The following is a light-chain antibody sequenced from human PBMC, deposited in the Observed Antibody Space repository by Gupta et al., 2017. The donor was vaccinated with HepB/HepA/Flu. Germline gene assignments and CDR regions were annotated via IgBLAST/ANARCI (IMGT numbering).Light chain of an antibody. Sequence: SELTQPHSVSVYPGPTATITCSGHKLDDKFVHWYQQRPGQSPVLVIYQDSRRPSGIPERFSGSNAGNTSTLTITGTQPTDEADYFCQAWDTSTFVFGTGTKVAVL. CDR1: KLDDKF. J-gene: IGLJ1*01. CDR3: QAWDTSTFV. V-gene: IGLV3-1*01. CDR2: QDS.